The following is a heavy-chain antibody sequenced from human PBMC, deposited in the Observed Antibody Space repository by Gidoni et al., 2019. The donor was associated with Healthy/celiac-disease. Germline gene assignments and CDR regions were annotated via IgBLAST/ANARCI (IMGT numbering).Heavy chain of an antibody. V-gene: IGHV4-4*02. CDR1: GGSISSSNW. CDR2: IYHSGST. CDR3: AREILMVRGVPWFDP. D-gene: IGHD3-10*01. J-gene: IGHJ5*02. Sequence: QVQLQESGPGLVKPSGTLSLPFPVSGGSISSSNWWRWVRQPPGKGLEWIGEIYHSGSTNYNPSLKSRVTISVDKSKNQFSLKLSSVTAADTAVYYCAREILMVRGVPWFDPWGQGTLVTVSS.